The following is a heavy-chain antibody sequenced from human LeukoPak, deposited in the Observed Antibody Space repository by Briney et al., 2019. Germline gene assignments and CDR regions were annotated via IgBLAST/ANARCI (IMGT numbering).Heavy chain of an antibody. CDR1: GGSISSYY. CDR3: ARALEKQLVQGHWFDP. J-gene: IGHJ5*02. V-gene: IGHV4-59*01. CDR2: IYYSGST. D-gene: IGHD6-13*01. Sequence: PSETLSLTCTVSGGSISSYYWSWIRQPPGKGLEWIGYIYYSGSTNYNPSLKSRVTISVDTSKNQFSLKLSSVTAADTAVYYCARALEKQLVQGHWFDPWGQGTLVTVSS.